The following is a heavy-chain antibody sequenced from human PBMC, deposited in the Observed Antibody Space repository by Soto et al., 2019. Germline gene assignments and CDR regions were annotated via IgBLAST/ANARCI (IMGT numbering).Heavy chain of an antibody. CDR3: ARDPPGGYCSGGSCYNWFDP. CDR2: IIPILGIA. Sequence: GASVKVSCKASGGTFSSYTISWVRQAPGQGPEWMGRIIPILGIANYAQKFQGRVTITADKSTSTAYMELSSLRSEDTAVYYCARDPPGGYCSGGSCYNWFDPWGQGTLVTVSS. D-gene: IGHD2-15*01. CDR1: GGTFSSYT. V-gene: IGHV1-69*04. J-gene: IGHJ5*02.